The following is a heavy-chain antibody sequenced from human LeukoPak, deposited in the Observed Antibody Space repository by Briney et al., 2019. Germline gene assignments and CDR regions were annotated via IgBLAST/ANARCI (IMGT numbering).Heavy chain of an antibody. J-gene: IGHJ4*02. CDR2: ISGSGGST. V-gene: IGHV3-23*01. D-gene: IGHD2-2*01. CDR3: AKYCSSTSCQDY. Sequence: GGSLRLSCAASGFTFSSYAMSWVRQAPGKGLEWVSAISGSGGSTYYADSVKGRFTISRDNSKNTLYLQMNSLRTEDTAVYYCAKYCSSTSCQDYWGQGTLVTVSS. CDR1: GFTFSSYA.